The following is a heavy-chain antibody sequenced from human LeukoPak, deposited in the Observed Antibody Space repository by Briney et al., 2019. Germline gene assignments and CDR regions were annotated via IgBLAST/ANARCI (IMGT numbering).Heavy chain of an antibody. D-gene: IGHD2-2*03. J-gene: IGHJ6*04. CDR2: IIPIFGTT. CDR3: ARPQGGYCSSTSCYGIYYYGMDV. Sequence: SSVKVSCKASGGTFSSYAISWVRQAPGQGLEWMGGIIPIFGTTNYAQKFQGRVTITADKFTSTAYMELSSLRSEDTAVYYCARPQGGYCSSTSCYGIYYYGMDVWGKGTTVTVSS. CDR1: GGTFSSYA. V-gene: IGHV1-69*06.